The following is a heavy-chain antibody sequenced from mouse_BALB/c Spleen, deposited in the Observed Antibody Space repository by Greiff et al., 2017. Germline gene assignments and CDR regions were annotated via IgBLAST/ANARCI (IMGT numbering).Heavy chain of an antibody. D-gene: IGHD2-14*01. CDR3: ARDRGYRYDAWFAY. V-gene: IGHV5-6-3*01. Sequence: EVQRVESGGGLVQPGGSLKLSCAASGFTFSSYGMSWVRQTPDKRLELVATINSNGGSTYYPDSVKGRFTISRDNAKNTLYLQMSSLKSEDTAMYYCARDRGYRYDAWFAYWGQGTLVTVSA. CDR1: GFTFSSYG. CDR2: INSNGGST. J-gene: IGHJ3*01.